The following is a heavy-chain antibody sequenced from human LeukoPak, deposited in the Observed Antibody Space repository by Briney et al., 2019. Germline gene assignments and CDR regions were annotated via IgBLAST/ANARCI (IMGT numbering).Heavy chain of an antibody. CDR2: IRGSGGST. CDR3: ARYCSGGNCHSGLVY. J-gene: IGHJ4*02. D-gene: IGHD2-15*01. CDR1: GFTFSTYA. V-gene: IGHV3-23*01. Sequence: GGSLRLSCAASGFTFSTYAMTWVRQAPGRGLEWVSTIRGSGGSTYYADSVKGRFTISRDISKNTVYLQMNNLRAEDTAVYYCARYCSGGNCHSGLVYGGQGTLVAVSS.